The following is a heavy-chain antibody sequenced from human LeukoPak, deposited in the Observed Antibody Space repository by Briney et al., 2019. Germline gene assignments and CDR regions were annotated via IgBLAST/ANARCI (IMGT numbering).Heavy chain of an antibody. J-gene: IGHJ6*03. D-gene: IGHD3-3*01. V-gene: IGHV3-21*01. CDR2: ISSSSSYI. CDR1: GFTFSSYS. Sequence: GGSLRLSCAASGFTFSSYSMNWVRQAPGKGLEWVSSISSSSSYIYYADSVRGRFTISRDNAKNSLYLQMNSLRAEDTAVYYCAREYDFWSGYYYYYMDVWGKGTTVTVSS. CDR3: AREYDFWSGYYYYYMDV.